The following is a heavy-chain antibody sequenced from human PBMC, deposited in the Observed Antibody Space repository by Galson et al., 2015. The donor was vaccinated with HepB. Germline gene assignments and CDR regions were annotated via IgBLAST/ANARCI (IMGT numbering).Heavy chain of an antibody. D-gene: IGHD3-22*01. V-gene: IGHV5-10-1*01. Sequence: QSGAEVKKPGESLRISCKGSGYSFTSYWISWVRQMPGKGLEWMGRIDPSDSYTNYSPSFQGHVTISADKSISTAYLQWSSLKASDTAMYYCARRVPYYDSSGYYNRLVYYFDYWGQGTLVTVSS. CDR3: ARRVPYYDSSGYYNRLVYYFDY. CDR1: GYSFTSYW. CDR2: IDPSDSYT. J-gene: IGHJ4*02.